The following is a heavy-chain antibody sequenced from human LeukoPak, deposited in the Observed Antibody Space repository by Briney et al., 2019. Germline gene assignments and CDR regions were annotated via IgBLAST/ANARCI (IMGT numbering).Heavy chain of an antibody. J-gene: IGHJ4*02. CDR3: ARDSYFYCSSTSCYPYYFDY. CDR2: INPNSGGT. V-gene: IGHV1-2*02. D-gene: IGHD2-2*01. Sequence: ASVKASSKASGYTFTGYYMHWVRPAPGQGLEWRGSINPNSGGTNYAQKFQGRVTMTRDTSISTAYMELSRLRSDDTAVYYCARDSYFYCSSTSCYPYYFDYWGQGTLVTVSS. CDR1: GYTFTGYY.